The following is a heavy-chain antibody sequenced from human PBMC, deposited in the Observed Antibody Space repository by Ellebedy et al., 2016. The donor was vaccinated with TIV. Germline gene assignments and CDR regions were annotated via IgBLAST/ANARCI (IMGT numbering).Heavy chain of an antibody. V-gene: IGHV3-74*01. J-gene: IGHJ6*02. Sequence: GGSLRLSCAASGFTLSSYWMHWVRQAPGKGLVWVSRIDSGGSSTSYADSVKGRFTISRDNAKNTLYLQMNSLRAEDTAVYYCGVRGVITPYYGMDVWGQGTTVTVSS. CDR2: IDSGGSST. CDR3: GVRGVITPYYGMDV. D-gene: IGHD3-10*01. CDR1: GFTLSSYW.